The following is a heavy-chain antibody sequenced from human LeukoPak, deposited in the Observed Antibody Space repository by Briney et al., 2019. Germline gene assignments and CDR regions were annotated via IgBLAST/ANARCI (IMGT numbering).Heavy chain of an antibody. V-gene: IGHV6-1*01. CDR3: ATGYQLPY. CDR1: GDSVTGTTSA. D-gene: IGHD3-9*01. Sequence: SQTLSLTCAISGDSVTGTTSAWNWIRHSPSRGLEWLGGTYYRSKWYSDYAVSVQSRIIISADPSKNQFSLQLNFVTPEDTAVYYCATGYQLPYWGQGTLVTVSS. CDR2: TYYRSKWYS. J-gene: IGHJ4*02.